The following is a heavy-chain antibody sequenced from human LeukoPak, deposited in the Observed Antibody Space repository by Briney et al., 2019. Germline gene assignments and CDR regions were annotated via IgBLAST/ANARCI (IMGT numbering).Heavy chain of an antibody. Sequence: GRSLRLSCAASGFTFSSYAMHWVRQAPGKGLEYVSAISSNGGSTYYANSVKGRFTISRDNSKNTLYLQMGSLRAEDMAVYYCARGDDYGDGPQDYWGQGTLVTVSS. J-gene: IGHJ4*02. CDR2: ISSNGGST. D-gene: IGHD4-17*01. V-gene: IGHV3-64*01. CDR1: GFTFSSYA. CDR3: ARGDDYGDGPQDY.